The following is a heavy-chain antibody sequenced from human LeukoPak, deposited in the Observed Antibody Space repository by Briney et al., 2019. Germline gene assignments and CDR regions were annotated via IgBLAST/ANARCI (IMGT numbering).Heavy chain of an antibody. V-gene: IGHV3-30*04. J-gene: IGHJ5*02. CDR3: ARGSYYTSGSYFSPGFDP. CDR1: GFTFSTYA. D-gene: IGHD3-10*01. Sequence: QSGRSLRLSCAASGFTFSTYAMHWVRQAPGKGLEWVAVTSYDGSNKYYADSVKGRFSIPRDNSKNTLHLQMNSLRAEDTAVYYCARGSYYTSGSYFSPGFDPWGQGTLVTVSS. CDR2: TSYDGSNK.